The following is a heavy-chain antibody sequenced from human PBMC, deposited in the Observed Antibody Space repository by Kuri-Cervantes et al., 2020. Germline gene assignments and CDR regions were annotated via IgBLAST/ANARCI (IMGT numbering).Heavy chain of an antibody. Sequence: SMKISCAASGFTFDDYAMHWVRQAPGKGLEWVSGISWNSGSIGYADSVKGRFTISRDNAKNSLYLQMNSLRAEDTALYYCAKDIPRAAWCQGTLVTVSS. D-gene: IGHD6-25*01. CDR1: GFTFDDYA. CDR3: AKDIPRAA. J-gene: IGHJ4*02. CDR2: ISWNSGSI. V-gene: IGHV3-9*01.